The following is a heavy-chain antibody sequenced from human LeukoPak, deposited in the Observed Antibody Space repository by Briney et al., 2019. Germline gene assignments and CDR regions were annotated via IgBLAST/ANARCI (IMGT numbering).Heavy chain of an antibody. J-gene: IGHJ4*02. CDR2: IIPSFGTA. Sequence: GASVKVSCRASRGTFSSYAISWVRQAPGQGLEWMGGIIPSFGTANYAQKFQGRVTITTDESTSTAYMELSSLRSEDTAVYYCARSPVRWLPCDYWGQGTLVTVSS. CDR3: ARSPVRWLPCDY. D-gene: IGHD5-24*01. CDR1: RGTFSSYA. V-gene: IGHV1-69*05.